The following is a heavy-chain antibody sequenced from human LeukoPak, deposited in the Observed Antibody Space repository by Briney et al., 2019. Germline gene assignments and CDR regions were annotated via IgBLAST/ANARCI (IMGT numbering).Heavy chain of an antibody. Sequence: SETLSLTCAVYGGSFSGYYWSWIRQPPGKGLEWIGEINHSGSANYNPSLKSRVTISVDTSKNQFSLKLSSVTAADTAVYYCVRRYSSGWYFNYWGQGTLVTVSS. V-gene: IGHV4-34*01. CDR2: INHSGSA. CDR1: GGSFSGYY. D-gene: IGHD6-19*01. J-gene: IGHJ4*02. CDR3: VRRYSSGWYFNY.